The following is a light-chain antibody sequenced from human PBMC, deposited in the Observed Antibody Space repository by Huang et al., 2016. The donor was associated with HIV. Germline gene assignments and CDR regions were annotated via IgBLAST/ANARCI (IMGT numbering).Light chain of an antibody. V-gene: IGKV2-28*01. CDR3: MQSLQTIT. J-gene: IGKJ5*01. CDR1: QSLLHSNGYNY. CDR2: LSS. Sequence: DIVMTQSPLSLSVTPGEPASISCRSSQSLLHSNGYNYLDWYLQRPGQSPLLLIYLSSHRATVVPGRFSGSGSGTDFTLKISRVEAENIGVYYCMQSLQTITFDQETRLEIK.